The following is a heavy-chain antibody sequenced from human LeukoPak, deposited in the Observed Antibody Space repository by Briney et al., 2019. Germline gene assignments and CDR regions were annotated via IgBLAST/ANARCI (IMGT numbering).Heavy chain of an antibody. Sequence: GGSLRLSCAASGFTFDDYAVHWVRQAPGKGLGWVSLISWDGGSTYYADSVKGRFTISRDNSKNSLYLQMNSLRAEDTALYYCAKDSAAGNWYYFDYWGQGTLVTVSS. CDR3: AKDSAAGNWYYFDY. J-gene: IGHJ4*02. D-gene: IGHD6-13*01. CDR2: ISWDGGST. CDR1: GFTFDDYA. V-gene: IGHV3-43D*04.